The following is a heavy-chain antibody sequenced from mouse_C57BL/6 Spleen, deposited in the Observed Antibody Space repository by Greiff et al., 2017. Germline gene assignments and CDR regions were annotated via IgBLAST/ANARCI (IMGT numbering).Heavy chain of an antibody. J-gene: IGHJ3*01. CDR3: ARLITGTAY. V-gene: IGHV5-6*01. D-gene: IGHD4-1*01. CDR1: GFTFSSYG. Sequence: EVNLVESGGDLVKPGGSLKLSCAASGFTFSSYGMSWVRQTPDKRLEWVATISSGGSYTYYPDSVKGRFTISRDNAKNTLYLQMSSLKSEDTAMYYCARLITGTAYWGQGTLVTVSA. CDR2: ISSGGSYT.